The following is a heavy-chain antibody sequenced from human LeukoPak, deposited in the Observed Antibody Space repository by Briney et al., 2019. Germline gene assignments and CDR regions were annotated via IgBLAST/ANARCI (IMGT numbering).Heavy chain of an antibody. V-gene: IGHV3-20*04. CDR1: GFSFSSYG. J-gene: IGHJ6*03. Sequence: GGTLRLSCAASGFSFSSYGMSWVRQAPGKGLEWVSGINWNGGSTGHADSVKGRFTISRDNAKNSLYLQMNSLRAEDTALYYCARAGGYTISSLYYYYYMDVWGKGTTVTVSS. D-gene: IGHD5-24*01. CDR2: INWNGGST. CDR3: ARAGGYTISSLYYYYYMDV.